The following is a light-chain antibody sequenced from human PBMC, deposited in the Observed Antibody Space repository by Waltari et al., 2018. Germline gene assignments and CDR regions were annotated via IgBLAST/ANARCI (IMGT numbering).Light chain of an antibody. CDR3: QQYGSSPRT. J-gene: IGKJ2*01. Sequence: DNVLTQSPGTLSLSPGERATLSCRASENIGGNYLVWYQHKPDHAPRLLIYDASRRATGIPDRFSGSGSGTDFTLTISSLEPEGVAVYHCQQYGSSPRTFGQGTKLEI. CDR1: ENIGGNY. CDR2: DAS. V-gene: IGKV3-20*01.